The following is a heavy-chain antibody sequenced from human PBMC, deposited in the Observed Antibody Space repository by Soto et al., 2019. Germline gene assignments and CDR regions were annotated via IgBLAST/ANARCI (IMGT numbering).Heavy chain of an antibody. V-gene: IGHV5-10-1*01. D-gene: IGHD2-2*01. Sequence: PGESLKISCKGSGYSFTSYWISWVRQMPGKGLEWMGRIDPSDSYTNYSPSFQGHVTISADKSISTAYLQWSSLKASDTAMYYCARHPLPRYCSSTSCSWGQGTLVTVSS. CDR2: IDPSDSYT. CDR1: GYSFTSYW. CDR3: ARHPLPRYCSSTSCS. J-gene: IGHJ5*02.